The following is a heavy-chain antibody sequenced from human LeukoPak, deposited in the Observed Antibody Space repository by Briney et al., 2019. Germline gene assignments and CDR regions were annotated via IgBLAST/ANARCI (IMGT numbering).Heavy chain of an antibody. V-gene: IGHV3-30*18. Sequence: GGSLRLSCAASGFTFSSYSMNWVRQAPGKGLEWVAVISYDGSNKYYADSVKGRFTISRDNSKNTLYLQMNSLRAEDTAVYYCAKAGPILRFLEWLLDYWGQGTLVTVSS. CDR1: GFTFSSYS. D-gene: IGHD3-3*01. CDR2: ISYDGSNK. J-gene: IGHJ4*02. CDR3: AKAGPILRFLEWLLDY.